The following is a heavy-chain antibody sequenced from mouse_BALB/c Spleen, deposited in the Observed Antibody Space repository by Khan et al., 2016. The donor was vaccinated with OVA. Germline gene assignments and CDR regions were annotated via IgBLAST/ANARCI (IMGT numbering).Heavy chain of an antibody. J-gene: IGHJ2*01. CDR1: GYSITTDYA. V-gene: IGHV3-2*02. CDR3: ARVYGGDFDY. Sequence: QLEESGPGLVKPSQSLSLTCTVTGYSITTDYAWNWIRQFPGNKLEWMGYISYSGNTKYNPSLKSRISITRDTSKNQFFLQLKSVTTEDTARXYCARVYGGDFDYWGQGTTLPVSS. CDR2: ISYSGNT. D-gene: IGHD1-1*01.